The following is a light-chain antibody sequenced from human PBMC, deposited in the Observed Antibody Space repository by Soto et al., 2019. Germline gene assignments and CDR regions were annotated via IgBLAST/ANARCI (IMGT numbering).Light chain of an antibody. CDR3: VQCSQFPRT. CDR2: QVS. CDR1: PSLVYSDGNTY. J-gene: IGKJ1*01. Sequence: DIVLTLTPLFSPVTLGQPASSSCRSSPSLVYSDGNTYLSRLQQWPVRPPRLLISQVSNRFSGVTDRFSGSGAGIDFTLKNSRVEAADVGVYYCVQCSQFPRTFGKGTKVHIK. V-gene: IGKV2-24*01.